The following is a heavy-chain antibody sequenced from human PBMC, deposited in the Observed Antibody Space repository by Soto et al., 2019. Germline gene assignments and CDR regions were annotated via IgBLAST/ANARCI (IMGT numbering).Heavy chain of an antibody. CDR2: IYYSGST. V-gene: IGHV4-39*01. D-gene: IGHD3-3*01. CDR1: GGSISSSSYY. J-gene: IGHJ4*02. Sequence: QLQLQESGPGLVKPSETLSLTCTVSGGSISSSSYYWGWIRQPPGKGLEWIGSIYYSGSTYYNPSLQSRVTISVDTSKNQFSLYLSSVTAADTAVYYCASLPAYYDFWSGYDLQFDYWGQGTLVTVSS. CDR3: ASLPAYYDFWSGYDLQFDY.